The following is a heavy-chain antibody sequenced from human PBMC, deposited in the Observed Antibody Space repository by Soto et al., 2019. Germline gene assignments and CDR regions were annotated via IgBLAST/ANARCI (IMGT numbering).Heavy chain of an antibody. V-gene: IGHV3-21*01. J-gene: IGHJ4*02. CDR2: ISSSSSYI. CDR1: GYTFSSYS. CDR3: AAGIAVARYYFDY. Sequence: VQLVQSGAEVKKPGASVKVSCKASGYTFSSYSVNWVRQAPGKGLEWVSSISSSSSYIYYADSVKGRFTISRDNAKNSLYLQMNSLRAEDTAVYYCAAGIAVARYYFDYWGQGTLVTVSS. D-gene: IGHD6-19*01.